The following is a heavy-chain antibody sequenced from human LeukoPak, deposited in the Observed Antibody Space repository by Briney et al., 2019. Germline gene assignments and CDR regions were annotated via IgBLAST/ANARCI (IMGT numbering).Heavy chain of an antibody. CDR2: ISSSSSYI. CDR3: ARSGYLTSISYFDY. J-gene: IGHJ4*02. CDR1: GFTFSSYS. D-gene: IGHD3-9*01. V-gene: IGHV3-21*01. Sequence: PGGSLRLSCAASGFTFSSYSMNWVRQAPGKGLEWVSSISSSSSYIYYADSVKGRFTISRDNAKNSLYLRMNSLRAEDTAVYYCARSGYLTSISYFDYWGQGTLVTVSS.